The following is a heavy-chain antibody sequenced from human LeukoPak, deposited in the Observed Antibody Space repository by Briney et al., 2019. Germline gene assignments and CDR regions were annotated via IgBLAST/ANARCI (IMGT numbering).Heavy chain of an antibody. CDR1: GFTFSSYW. Sequence: PGGSLRLSCAASGFTFSSYWMHWVRQAPGKGLVWVSRINSDGSSTSYADSVKGRFTISRDNAKNTPYLQMNSLRAEDTAVYYCARDQVDIVVVTAHRYYYYGMDVWGQGTTVTVSS. V-gene: IGHV3-74*01. J-gene: IGHJ6*02. CDR2: INSDGSST. CDR3: ARDQVDIVVVTAHRYYYYGMDV. D-gene: IGHD2-21*02.